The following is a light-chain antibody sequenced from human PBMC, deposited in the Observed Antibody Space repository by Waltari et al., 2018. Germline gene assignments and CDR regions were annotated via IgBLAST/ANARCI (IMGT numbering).Light chain of an antibody. CDR3: SSYAGSHTVLL. Sequence: QSALTHPPTASGCPGQSVTISCTGTSSDIVGYPYVSWYQQHPGEAPTLIIFEASKRSSGVPYRFAGSKAGNTASLTVSGLQADDEADYYCSSYAGSHTVLLFGGGTKLTVL. CDR2: EAS. CDR1: SSDIVGYPY. V-gene: IGLV2-8*01. J-gene: IGLJ2*01.